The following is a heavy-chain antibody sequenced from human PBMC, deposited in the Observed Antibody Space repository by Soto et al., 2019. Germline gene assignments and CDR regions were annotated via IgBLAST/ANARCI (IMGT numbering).Heavy chain of an antibody. CDR1: GFSLSSSGLG. D-gene: IGHD3-16*02. CDR2: IYWNDDK. V-gene: IGHV2-5*01. CDR3: ARLSYRSFTFDY. J-gene: IGHJ4*02. Sequence: SGPTLVNPTQTLTLTCTSSGFSLSSSGLGLGWIRQPPGKALEGLALIYWNDDKRYSPSLKTRLTISKDTSKNQVVLTVANMDPVDTATYFCARLSYRSFTFDYWGQGTLVTVSS.